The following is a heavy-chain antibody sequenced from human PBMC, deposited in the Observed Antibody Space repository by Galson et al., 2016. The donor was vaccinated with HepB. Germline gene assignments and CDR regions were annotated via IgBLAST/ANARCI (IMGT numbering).Heavy chain of an antibody. J-gene: IGHJ4*02. CDR2: IYTSGNT. CDR1: GGSVSSHY. D-gene: IGHD2-21*02. CDR3: ARGGAYYYN. Sequence: LTCSVSGGSVSSHYWSWIRQPPGKGLEWIGRIYTSGNTNYNPSLKRRVTISVDTSKNQFSLKLSSVTAADTAVYFCARGGAYYYNWGQGTLVTVSS. V-gene: IGHV4-4*08.